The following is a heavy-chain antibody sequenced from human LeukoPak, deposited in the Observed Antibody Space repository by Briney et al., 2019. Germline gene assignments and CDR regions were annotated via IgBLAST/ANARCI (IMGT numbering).Heavy chain of an antibody. J-gene: IGHJ5*02. CDR1: GGSFSGYY. CDR2: INHSGST. D-gene: IGHD6-13*01. Sequence: SETLSLTCAVYGGSFSGYYWSWIRQPPGKGLEWIGEINHSGSTNYNPSLKSRVTISVDTSKNQFSLKLSSATAADTAVYYCARGRISSSWYRNWFDPWGQGTLVTVSS. CDR3: ARGRISSSWYRNWFDP. V-gene: IGHV4-34*01.